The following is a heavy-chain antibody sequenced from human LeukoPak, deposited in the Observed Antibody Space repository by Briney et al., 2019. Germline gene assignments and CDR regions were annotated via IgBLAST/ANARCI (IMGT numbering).Heavy chain of an antibody. CDR2: ISYDGSNK. Sequence: GGSLRLSCAASGFTFSSYAMHWVRQAPGKGLEWVAVISYDGSNKYYADSVKGRFTISRDNSKNTLYLQMSSLRAEDTAVYYCARVRTTYSSSDIDYWGQGTLVTVSS. J-gene: IGHJ4*02. CDR3: ARVRTTYSSSDIDY. CDR1: GFTFSSYA. V-gene: IGHV3-30-3*01. D-gene: IGHD6-6*01.